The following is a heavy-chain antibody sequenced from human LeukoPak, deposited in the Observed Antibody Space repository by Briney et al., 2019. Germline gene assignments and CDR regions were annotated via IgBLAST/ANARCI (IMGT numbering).Heavy chain of an antibody. CDR3: ARDKVISGWTYYFDY. Sequence: SGTLSLTCAVSGGPISSSNWWSWVRPPPGKGLEWSGEIYHSGSTNYNPSLKSRVTISVDKSKNQFSLKLSSVTAADTAVYYCARDKVISGWTYYFDYWGQGTLVTVSS. D-gene: IGHD6-19*01. CDR1: GGPISSSNW. V-gene: IGHV4-4*02. CDR2: IYHSGST. J-gene: IGHJ4*02.